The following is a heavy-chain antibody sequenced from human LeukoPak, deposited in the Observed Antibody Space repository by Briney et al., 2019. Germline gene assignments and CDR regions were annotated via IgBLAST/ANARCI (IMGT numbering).Heavy chain of an antibody. J-gene: IGHJ5*02. Sequence: SETLSLTCAVYGESFSGNYWSWIRQPPGKGLEWIGEINHAGSTNYNPSLKSRVTISVDTSKNQFSLRLSSVTAADTAVYYCAYTYCSGGSCPFDPWGQGTLVTVSS. CDR2: INHAGST. CDR1: GESFSGNY. CDR3: AYTYCSGGSCPFDP. V-gene: IGHV4-34*01. D-gene: IGHD2-15*01.